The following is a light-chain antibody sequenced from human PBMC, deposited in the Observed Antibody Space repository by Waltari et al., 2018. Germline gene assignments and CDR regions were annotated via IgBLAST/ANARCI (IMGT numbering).Light chain of an antibody. CDR1: QSIGPW. CDR3: QQYNSPYT. Sequence: IQMTQSPSALSASVGDPVTIPCRASQSIGPWLAWYQQKPGKAPSLLIYKASNLQSGVPSRFSGSGSGTHFTLTITSLQSEDFASYYCQQYNSPYTFGQGTKLEI. J-gene: IGKJ2*01. V-gene: IGKV1-5*03. CDR2: KAS.